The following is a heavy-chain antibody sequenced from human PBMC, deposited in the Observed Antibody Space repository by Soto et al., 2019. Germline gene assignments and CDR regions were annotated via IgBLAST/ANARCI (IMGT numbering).Heavy chain of an antibody. CDR1: GDSFTSYW. Sequence: PGESLKISCKGSGDSFTSYWIGCVLQMPGKGLEWMGIIYPGDSDTRYSPSFQGQVTISADKSTSTAYLQWSSLKASDTAMYYCAGGWYQYYYGMDVWGQGTTVTVSS. V-gene: IGHV5-51*01. J-gene: IGHJ6*02. CDR2: IYPGDSDT. CDR3: AGGWYQYYYGMDV. D-gene: IGHD2-15*01.